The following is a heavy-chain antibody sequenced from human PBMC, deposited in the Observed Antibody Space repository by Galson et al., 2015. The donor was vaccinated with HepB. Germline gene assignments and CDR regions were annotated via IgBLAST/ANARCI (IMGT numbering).Heavy chain of an antibody. D-gene: IGHD1-20*01. V-gene: IGHV4-34*01. J-gene: IGHJ2*01. CDR2: INHGGSA. Sequence: LSLTCAVYDGSFSGYYWTWIRQPPGKGLEWIGQINHGGSANYNPSLKSRVTISVDTSKNQFSLKLSSVTAADTAVYYCARGLNLGYFDLWGRGTLVCVS. CDR1: DGSFSGYY. CDR3: ARGLNLGYFDL.